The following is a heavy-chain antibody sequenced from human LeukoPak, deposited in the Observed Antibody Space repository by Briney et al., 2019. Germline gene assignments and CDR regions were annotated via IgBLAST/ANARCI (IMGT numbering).Heavy chain of an antibody. Sequence: PGRSLRLSCAASGFTFSSYAMHWVRQAPGKGLEWVAVISYDGSNKYYADSVKGRFTISRDNSKNTLYLQMNSLRAEDTAVYYCARERPYYDIWGQGTMVTVSS. CDR1: GFTFSSYA. CDR3: ARERPYYDI. CDR2: ISYDGSNK. D-gene: IGHD3-10*01. J-gene: IGHJ3*02. V-gene: IGHV3-30-3*01.